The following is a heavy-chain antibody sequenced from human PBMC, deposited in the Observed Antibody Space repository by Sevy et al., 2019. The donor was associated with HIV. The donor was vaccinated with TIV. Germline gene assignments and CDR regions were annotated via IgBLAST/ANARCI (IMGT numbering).Heavy chain of an antibody. CDR1: GFTFDDYA. D-gene: IGHD5-12*01. CDR3: TRGLATADTPEYYFDY. Sequence: GGSLRLSCTTSGFTFDDYAMSWFRQAPGKGLEWVAFITRNSYEAYGGTTDYAASVKGRIIISRVDSKSIAYLQMNSLKTEDTAVDYSTRGLATADTPEYYFDYWGQGTLVTVSS. CDR2: ITRNSYEAYGGTT. J-gene: IGHJ4*02. V-gene: IGHV3-49*03.